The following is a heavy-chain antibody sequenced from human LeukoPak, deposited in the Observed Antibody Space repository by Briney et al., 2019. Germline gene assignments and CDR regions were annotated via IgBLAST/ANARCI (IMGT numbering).Heavy chain of an antibody. V-gene: IGHV5-51*01. CDR3: AALTRIRGIIAYYFDS. Sequence: GESLKISCKGSGYSFTNYRIGWVRQMPGKGLEWMGIIFPGDSDTKYSPSLQGQVTISADKSINTAYLQWSSLKASDTAIYYCAALTRIRGIIAYYFDSWAQGTQVTVSS. J-gene: IGHJ4*02. CDR2: IFPGDSDT. D-gene: IGHD3-10*01. CDR1: GYSFTNYR.